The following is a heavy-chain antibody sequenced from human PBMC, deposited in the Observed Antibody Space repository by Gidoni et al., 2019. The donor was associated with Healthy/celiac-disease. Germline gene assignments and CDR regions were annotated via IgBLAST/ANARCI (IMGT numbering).Heavy chain of an antibody. J-gene: IGHJ6*02. CDR1: GGTFSSYA. V-gene: IGHV1-69*01. CDR3: ARPLHRYCSSTSCYRAPYYYGMDV. CDR2: IIPIFGTA. Sequence: QVQLVQSGAEVKKPGSSVKVSCKASGGTFSSYAISWVRQAPGQGLEWMGGIIPIFGTANYAQKFQGRVTITADESTSTAYMELSSLRSEDTAVYYCARPLHRYCSSTSCYRAPYYYGMDVWGQGTTVTVSS. D-gene: IGHD2-2*02.